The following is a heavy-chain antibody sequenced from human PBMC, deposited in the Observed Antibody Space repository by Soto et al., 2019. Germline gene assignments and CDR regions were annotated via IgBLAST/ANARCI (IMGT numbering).Heavy chain of an antibody. CDR1: GGSFSDSY. CDR3: ARPFEYSSSSNWNWFDP. J-gene: IGHJ5*02. D-gene: IGHD6-6*01. V-gene: IGHV4-34*01. Sequence: SETLSLTCAVYGGSFSDSYWSWIRQSPEKGLEWIGEINHSGSTTYNPSLKSRVTISVDTSKNQFSLSLSSVTAADTAVYYCARPFEYSSSSNWNWFDPWGQGTLVTV. CDR2: INHSGST.